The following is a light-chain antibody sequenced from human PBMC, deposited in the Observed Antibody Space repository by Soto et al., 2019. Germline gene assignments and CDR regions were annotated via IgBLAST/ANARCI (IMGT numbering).Light chain of an antibody. CDR2: GAS. J-gene: IGKJ1*01. CDR1: QSIGSSY. Sequence: VVLTQSPGTLSLSPGERATLSCRASQSIGSSYLAWYQQKPGQAPRLLIYGASRRATGFPARFSGSGSGTDFTLTISSLQSEDFAVYYCQQYNNWPWTFGQGTKVDI. V-gene: IGKV3-15*01. CDR3: QQYNNWPWT.